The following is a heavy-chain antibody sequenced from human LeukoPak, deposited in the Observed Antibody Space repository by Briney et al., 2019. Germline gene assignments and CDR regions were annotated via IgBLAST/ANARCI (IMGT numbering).Heavy chain of an antibody. CDR1: GGSISSSYYY. CDR3: ARAGGIAAVFDY. CDR2: IYYSGST. J-gene: IGHJ4*02. V-gene: IGHV4-39*07. D-gene: IGHD6-13*01. Sequence: TTSETLSLTCTVSGGSISSSYYYWGWIRQPPGKGLEWIGSIYYSGSTYYNPSLKSRVTISVDTSKNQFSLKLSSVTAADTAVYYCARAGGIAAVFDYWGQGTLVTVSS.